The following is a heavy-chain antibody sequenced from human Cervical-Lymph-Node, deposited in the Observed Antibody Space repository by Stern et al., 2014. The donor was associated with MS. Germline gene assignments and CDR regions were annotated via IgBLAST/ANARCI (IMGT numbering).Heavy chain of an antibody. V-gene: IGHV1-46*03. CDR3: ARGDHYYSYGLDV. CDR2: IDPNGGPT. J-gene: IGHJ6*02. Sequence: VQLVESGAEVKKPGASVKVSCEASGYTLTSYSMHWVRQAPGQGLEWLGVIDPNGGPTRYAQKFQGRVSMTSDTSTTTVSIEVSGLTSADTAVYYCARGDHYYSYGLDVWGQGTTVTVSS. CDR1: GYTLTSYS.